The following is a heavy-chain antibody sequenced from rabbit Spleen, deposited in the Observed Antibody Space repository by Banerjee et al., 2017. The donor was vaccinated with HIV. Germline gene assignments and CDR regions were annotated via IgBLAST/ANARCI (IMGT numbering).Heavy chain of an antibody. CDR2: IYGGSSGNT. V-gene: IGHV1S45*01. D-gene: IGHD2-1*01. CDR3: ARDPTDYGGYGHDL. J-gene: IGHJ4*01. Sequence: QEQLKESGGGLVQPGGSLTLTCKASGFTISSSYVMCWVRQAPGKGLESLACIYGGSSGNTYYASWAKGRFTISKSSSTTVTLQMTSLTAADTATYFCARDPTDYGGYGHDLWGQGTLVTVS. CDR1: GFTISSSYV.